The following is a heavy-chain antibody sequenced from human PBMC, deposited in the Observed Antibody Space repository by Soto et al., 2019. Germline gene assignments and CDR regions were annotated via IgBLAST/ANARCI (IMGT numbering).Heavy chain of an antibody. CDR2: IYWDDDK. Sequence: GSGPTLVNPTQTLTLTCSFSGFSLSTSGVGVGWIRQPPGKALEWLALIYWDDDKRYSPSLKSRLTITKDTSKNQVVLTMTNMDPVDTATYYCARRMPSDYYFYGLDVWGQGTAVPVSS. V-gene: IGHV2-5*02. D-gene: IGHD2-2*01. J-gene: IGHJ6*02. CDR1: GFSLSTSGVG. CDR3: ARRMPSDYYFYGLDV.